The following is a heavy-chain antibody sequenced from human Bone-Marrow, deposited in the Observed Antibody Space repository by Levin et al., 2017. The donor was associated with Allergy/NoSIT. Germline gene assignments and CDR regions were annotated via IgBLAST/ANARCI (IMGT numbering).Heavy chain of an antibody. V-gene: IGHV4-30-4*01. D-gene: IGHD1-1*01. CDR3: ARGPFLDDFTDMYTFDQ. CDR2: IYNIGST. Sequence: SSETLSLTCTVSGGSISSPNYSWNWIRQPPGKGLEWIGYIYNIGSTYYKPSLRSRVSISVDKSKNQFSLRLRSVTVADTAVYYCARGPFLDDFTDMYTFDQWGQGTLVTVSS. CDR1: GGSISSPNYS. J-gene: IGHJ4*02.